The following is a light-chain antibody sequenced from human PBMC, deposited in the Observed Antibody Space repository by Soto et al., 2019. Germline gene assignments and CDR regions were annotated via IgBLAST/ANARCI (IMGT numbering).Light chain of an antibody. V-gene: IGLV1-47*01. J-gene: IGLJ7*01. CDR3: AVWDDSLRGAV. CDR1: SSNIETNY. Sequence: QAVVTQPPSASGTPGQRVTISCSGSSSNIETNYVYWFQQFPGTAPKLLIYRNNQRPSGVPDRFSASKSGTSASLAISGLRSEDEADYYCAVWDDSLRGAVFGGGTQLTVL. CDR2: RNN.